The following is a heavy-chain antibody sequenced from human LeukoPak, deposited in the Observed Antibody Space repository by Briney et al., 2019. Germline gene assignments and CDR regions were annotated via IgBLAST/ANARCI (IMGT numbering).Heavy chain of an antibody. V-gene: IGHV3-48*01. D-gene: IGHD3-3*01. CDR2: ISLSSSTI. J-gene: IGHJ4*02. CDR3: ARDITIFGVIINFDY. CDR1: GFTFSGYS. Sequence: GGSLRLSCAASGFTFSGYSMNWIRQAPGKGLEWVSYISLSSSTIYYADSVKGRFTISRDNAKNPLYLQMNSLRAEDTAVYYCARDITIFGVIINFDYWGQGTLVTVSS.